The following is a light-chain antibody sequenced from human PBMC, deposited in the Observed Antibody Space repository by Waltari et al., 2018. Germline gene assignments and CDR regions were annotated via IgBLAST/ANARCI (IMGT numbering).Light chain of an antibody. CDR1: NSTSGRSF. CDR2: GSN. J-gene: IGLJ1*01. V-gene: IGLV1-47*01. CDR3: AAWDDSLSVSYV. Sequence: QSVLTQPPSAPGTPGQRVTIACSGTNSTSGRSFVFWYQQLPGSAPKLLIYGSNQRPSGVPDRFSASKSGTSASLAISGLRSEDAADYYCAAWDDSLSVSYVFGSGTKVTV.